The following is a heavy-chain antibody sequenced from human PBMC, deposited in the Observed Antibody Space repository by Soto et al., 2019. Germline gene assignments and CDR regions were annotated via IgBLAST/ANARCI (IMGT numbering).Heavy chain of an antibody. V-gene: IGHV4-59*01. CDR3: ARIGGYHGPLDY. CDR1: GVSISSYF. J-gene: IGHJ4*02. CDR2: TYHRGST. Sequence: SETLSLTCSVSGVSISSYFWSWIRQAPGGGLEWIGYTYHRGSTNYSPSLKSRVAISLDTSENQFSLKVNSVTAADTAVYYCARIGGYHGPLDYWGQGTPVTVSS. D-gene: IGHD6-25*01.